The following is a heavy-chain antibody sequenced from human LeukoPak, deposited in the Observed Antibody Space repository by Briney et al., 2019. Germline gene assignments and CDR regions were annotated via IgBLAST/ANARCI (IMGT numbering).Heavy chain of an antibody. Sequence: SETLSLTCTVSGGSISSDTYSWGWIRQPPGKGLEWIGSIYYSGSTYYNPSLKSRVTISVDTSKNQFSLKLSSVTAADTAVYYCARDYYDSSGYYHGIFDYWGQGTLVTVSS. CDR3: ARDYYDSSGYYHGIFDY. V-gene: IGHV4-39*07. D-gene: IGHD3-22*01. CDR1: GGSISSDTYS. J-gene: IGHJ4*02. CDR2: IYYSGST.